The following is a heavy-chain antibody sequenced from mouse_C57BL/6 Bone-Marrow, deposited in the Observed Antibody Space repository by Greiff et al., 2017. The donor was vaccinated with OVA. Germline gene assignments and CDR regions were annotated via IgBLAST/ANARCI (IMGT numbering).Heavy chain of an antibody. CDR3: ARDGYYVDY. CDR2: INPSTGGT. D-gene: IGHD2-3*01. V-gene: IGHV1-42*01. CDR1: GYSFTGYY. Sequence: EVKLMESGPELVKPGASVKISCKASGYSFTGYYMNWVKQSPEKSLEWIGEINPSTGGTTYNQKFKAKATLTVDKSSSTAYMQLKSLTSEDSAVYYCARDGYYVDYWGQGTTLTVSS. J-gene: IGHJ2*01.